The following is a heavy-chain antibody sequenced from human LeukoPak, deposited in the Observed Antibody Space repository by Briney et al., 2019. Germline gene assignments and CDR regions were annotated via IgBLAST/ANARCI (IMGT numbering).Heavy chain of an antibody. CDR1: GFTLSSNY. V-gene: IGHV3-53*01. CDR3: AKVITMIVVASPFDY. Sequence: GGSLRLSCAASGFTLSSNYMSWVRQAPGKGLEWVSVIYSGGSTYYADSVKGRFTISRDNSKNTLYLQMNSLRAEDTAVYYCAKVITMIVVASPFDYWGQGTLVTVSS. J-gene: IGHJ4*02. D-gene: IGHD3-22*01. CDR2: IYSGGST.